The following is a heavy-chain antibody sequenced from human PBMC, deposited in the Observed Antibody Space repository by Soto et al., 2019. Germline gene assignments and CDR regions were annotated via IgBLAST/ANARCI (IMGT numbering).Heavy chain of an antibody. CDR1: GGSVSSGSYY. J-gene: IGHJ4*02. D-gene: IGHD3-3*01. CDR3: ARDQRDFWSGFDY. Sequence: PSETLSLTCTVSGGSVSSGSYYWSWIRQPPGKGLEWIGYIYYSGSTNYNPSLKSRVTISVDTSKNQFSLKLSSVTAADTAVYYCARDQRDFWSGFDYWGQGTLVTVSS. CDR2: IYYSGST. V-gene: IGHV4-61*01.